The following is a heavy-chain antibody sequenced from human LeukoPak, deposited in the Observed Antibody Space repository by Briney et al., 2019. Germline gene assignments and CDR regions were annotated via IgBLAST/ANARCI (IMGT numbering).Heavy chain of an antibody. V-gene: IGHV4-59*01. CDR1: GGSISSYY. Sequence: PSETLSLTCTVSGGSISSYYWSWIRQPPGKGLEWIGYIYYSGSTNYNPSLKSRVTISVDTSKNQFSLKLSSVTAADTAVYYCARFPGLAVAAPFDYWGQGTLVTVSS. CDR2: IYYSGST. D-gene: IGHD6-19*01. J-gene: IGHJ4*02. CDR3: ARFPGLAVAAPFDY.